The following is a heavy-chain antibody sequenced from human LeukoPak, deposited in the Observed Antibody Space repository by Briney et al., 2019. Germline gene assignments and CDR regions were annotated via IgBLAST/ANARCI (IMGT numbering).Heavy chain of an antibody. D-gene: IGHD6-13*01. CDR2: INAYNGNT. CDR3: AREYSSSWYPYYYYMDV. J-gene: IGHJ6*03. Sequence: ASVKVSCKASGYTFTSYGISWVRQAPGQGLEWMGWINAYNGNTNYAQKLQGRVTMTTDTSTSTAYMELRSLRSDDTAVYYCAREYSSSWYPYYYYMDVWGKGTTVTVSS. CDR1: GYTFTSYG. V-gene: IGHV1-18*01.